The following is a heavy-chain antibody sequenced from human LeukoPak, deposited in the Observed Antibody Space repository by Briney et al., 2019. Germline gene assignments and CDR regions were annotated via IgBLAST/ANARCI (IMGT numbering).Heavy chain of an antibody. CDR3: VFDWLLKWDV. J-gene: IGHJ6*02. CDR1: GFTFSSYS. CDR2: ISSSSSYI. V-gene: IGHV3-21*01. Sequence: GGSLRLSCAASGFTFSSYSMNWVRQAPGKGLEWVSSISSSSSYIYYADSVKGRFTISRDNAKNTLYLQMNSLRAEDTAVYYSVFDWLLKWDVWGQGTTVTVSS. D-gene: IGHD3-9*01.